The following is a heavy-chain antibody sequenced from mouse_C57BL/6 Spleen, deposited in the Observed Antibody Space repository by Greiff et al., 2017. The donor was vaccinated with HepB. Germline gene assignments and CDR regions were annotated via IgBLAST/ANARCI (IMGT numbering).Heavy chain of an antibody. CDR3: ARSGDGYYEVFAY. CDR1: GYTFTSYW. CDR2: IDPSDSYT. J-gene: IGHJ3*01. D-gene: IGHD2-3*01. V-gene: IGHV1-50*01. Sequence: QVQLQQPGAELVKPGASVKLSCKASGYTFTSYWMQWVKQRPGQGLEWIGEIDPSDSYTNYNQKFKGKATLTVDPSSSTAYMQLSSLTSEDSAVYYCARSGDGYYEVFAYWGQGTLVTVSA.